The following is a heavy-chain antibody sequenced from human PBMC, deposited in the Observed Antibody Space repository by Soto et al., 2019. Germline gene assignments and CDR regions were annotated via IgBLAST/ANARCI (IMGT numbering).Heavy chain of an antibody. Sequence: ASVKVSCKASGYTFTSYAMHWVRQAPGQRLEWMGWINAGNGNTKYSQRFQGRVTITRDTSASTAYMELSSLRSEDTAVYYCARDLGYSSSSGYYGMDVWGQGTTVIVSS. CDR2: INAGNGNT. D-gene: IGHD6-6*01. V-gene: IGHV1-3*01. CDR1: GYTFTSYA. CDR3: ARDLGYSSSSGYYGMDV. J-gene: IGHJ6*02.